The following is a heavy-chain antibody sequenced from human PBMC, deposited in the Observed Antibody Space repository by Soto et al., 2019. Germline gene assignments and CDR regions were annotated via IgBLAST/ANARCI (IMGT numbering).Heavy chain of an antibody. Sequence: GASVKVSCKASGYTFTSYAMHWVRQAPGQRLEWMGWINPGNGNTKYSQRFQGRVTITRDTSASTAYMELSSLRSEDTAVYYCARPTAMGNYYYYGMDVWGQGTTVTVSS. CDR2: INPGNGNT. CDR1: GYTFTSYA. V-gene: IGHV1-3*01. D-gene: IGHD5-18*01. CDR3: ARPTAMGNYYYYGMDV. J-gene: IGHJ6*02.